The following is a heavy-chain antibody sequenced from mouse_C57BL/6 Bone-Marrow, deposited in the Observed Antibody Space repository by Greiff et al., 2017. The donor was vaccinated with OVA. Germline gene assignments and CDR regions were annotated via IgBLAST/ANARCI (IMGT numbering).Heavy chain of an antibody. V-gene: IGHV1-64*01. J-gene: IGHJ3*01. Sequence: QVQLKQPGAELVKPGPSVKLSCKVPGYTFTSYWMHWVKQRLGQGLQWIGMYHPNSGSTNYNEKFKSKATLTIDKSSSTAYMQLSSLTSEDSAVYYCARCRWSTCAYWGQGTLVTVSA. CDR3: ARCRWSTCAY. CDR1: GYTFTSYW. CDR2: YHPNSGST. D-gene: IGHD2-3*01.